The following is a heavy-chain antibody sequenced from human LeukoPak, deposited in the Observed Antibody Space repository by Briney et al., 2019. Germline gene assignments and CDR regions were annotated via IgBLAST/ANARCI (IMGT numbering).Heavy chain of an antibody. J-gene: IGHJ4*02. CDR1: GFTFSSYS. D-gene: IGHD3-22*01. CDR3: ARAEANIARYYYDSSGSEVDY. V-gene: IGHV3-48*04. CDR2: ISSSSSTI. Sequence: GGSLRLSCAASGFTFSSYSINWVRQAPGKGLEWVSYISSSSSTIYYADSVKGRFTISRDNAKNSLYLQMNSLRAEDTAVYYCARAEANIARYYYDSSGSEVDYWGQGTLVTVSS.